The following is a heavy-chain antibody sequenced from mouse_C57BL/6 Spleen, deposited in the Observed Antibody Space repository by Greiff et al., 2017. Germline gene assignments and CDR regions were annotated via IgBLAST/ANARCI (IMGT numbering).Heavy chain of an antibody. CDR3: ARIDYSNYIDY. Sequence: EVQLQQSGPELVKPGASVKISCKASGYTFTDYYMNWVKQSHGKSLEWIGDINPNNGGTSYNQKFKGKATLTVDKSSSTAYMELRSLTSEDSAVYYCARIDYSNYIDYWGQGTTLTVSS. V-gene: IGHV1-26*01. CDR1: GYTFTDYY. J-gene: IGHJ2*01. CDR2: INPNNGGT. D-gene: IGHD2-5*01.